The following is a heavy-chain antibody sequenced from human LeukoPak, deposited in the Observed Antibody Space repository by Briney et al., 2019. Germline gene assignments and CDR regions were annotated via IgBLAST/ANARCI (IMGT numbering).Heavy chain of an antibody. Sequence: PSETLSLTCTVSGGSLSSYYWSWIRQPPGKGLEWIGYIYYSGSTNYNPSLKSRVTISVDTSKNEFSLKLSCVTAADTAVYYCARTYRSYDAFDIWGQGTMVTVCS. CDR2: IYYSGST. V-gene: IGHV4-59*01. J-gene: IGHJ3*02. CDR1: GGSLSSYY. CDR3: ARTYRSYDAFDI. D-gene: IGHD6-6*01.